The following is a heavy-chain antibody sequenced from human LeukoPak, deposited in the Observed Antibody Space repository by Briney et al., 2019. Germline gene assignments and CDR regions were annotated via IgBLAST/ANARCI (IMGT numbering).Heavy chain of an antibody. CDR1: GGTFSSYA. CDR2: IIPIFGTA. Sequence: SVKLSCKASGGTFSSYAISWVRQAPGQGLEWMGGIIPIFGTANYAQKFQGRVTITADESTSTAYMELSSLRSEDTAVYYCARGIRYSSFFHEARYYFDYWGQGTLVTVSS. J-gene: IGHJ4*02. D-gene: IGHD6-13*01. CDR3: ARGIRYSSFFHEARYYFDY. V-gene: IGHV1-69*13.